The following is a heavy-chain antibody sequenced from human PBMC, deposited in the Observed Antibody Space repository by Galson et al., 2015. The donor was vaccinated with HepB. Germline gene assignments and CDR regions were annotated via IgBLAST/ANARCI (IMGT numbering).Heavy chain of an antibody. D-gene: IGHD3-16*01. V-gene: IGHV3-53*01. CDR2: IYSGGST. CDR1: GFTVSSNY. CDR3: ARGYVWGSWGAFDI. J-gene: IGHJ3*02. Sequence: SLRLSCVASGFTVSSNYMSWVRQAPGKGLEWVSVIYSGGSTYYADSVKGRFTISRDNSKNTLYLQMNSLRAEDTAVYYCARGYVWGSWGAFDIWGQGTMVTVSS.